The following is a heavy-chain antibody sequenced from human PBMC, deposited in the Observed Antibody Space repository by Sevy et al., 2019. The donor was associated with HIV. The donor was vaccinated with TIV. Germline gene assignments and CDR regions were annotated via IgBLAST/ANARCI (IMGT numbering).Heavy chain of an antibody. Sequence: ASVKVSCRASGYTFTSYAMHWVRQAPGQRLEWMGWINAGNGNTKYSQKFQGRVTITRDTSGSTAYMELSSLRSEDTAVYYWARVGGERQLAFDYWGQGTLVTVSS. CDR1: GYTFTSYA. J-gene: IGHJ4*02. CDR3: ARVGGERQLAFDY. CDR2: INAGNGNT. D-gene: IGHD6-13*01. V-gene: IGHV1-3*01.